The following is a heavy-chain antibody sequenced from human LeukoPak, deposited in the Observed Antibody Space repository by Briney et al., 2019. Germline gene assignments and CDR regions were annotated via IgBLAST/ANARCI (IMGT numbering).Heavy chain of an antibody. Sequence: ASVKVSCKVSGYTLTELSMHWVRQAPGKGLEWMGGFDPEDGETIYAQKFQGRVTMTEDTSTDTAYMELSSLRSEDTAVYYCATVSYGDYAFDYWGQGTLVTASS. CDR3: ATVSYGDYAFDY. V-gene: IGHV1-24*01. CDR2: FDPEDGET. J-gene: IGHJ4*02. CDR1: GYTLTELS. D-gene: IGHD4-17*01.